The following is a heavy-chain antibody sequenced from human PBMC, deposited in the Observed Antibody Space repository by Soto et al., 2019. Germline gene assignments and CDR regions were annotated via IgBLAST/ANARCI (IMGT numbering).Heavy chain of an antibody. J-gene: IGHJ4*02. V-gene: IGHV1-3*01. CDR2: INAGNGDT. CDR3: ARGGSSSWTSLDY. CDR1: GYTFTGYA. D-gene: IGHD6-13*01. Sequence: ASVKVSCKASGYTFTGYAVYWVRQAPGQRLEYMGWINAGNGDTKYSQNFQGRVTITRDTSASTAYMEVSSLRSEDTAIYYCARGGSSSWTSLDYWGQGTLVTVYS.